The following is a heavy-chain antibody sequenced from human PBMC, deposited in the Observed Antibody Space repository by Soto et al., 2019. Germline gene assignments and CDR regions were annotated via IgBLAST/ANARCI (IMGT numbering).Heavy chain of an antibody. CDR1: GFTFSSYA. CDR3: AKAIILTPYGMDV. D-gene: IGHD7-27*01. V-gene: IGHV3-23*01. CDR2: ISGSGGST. J-gene: IGHJ6*02. Sequence: GGSLRLSCAVSGFTFSSYAMSWVRQAPAKGLEWVSGISGSGGSTYYADSVKGRFTISRDNSKNTLYLQMNSLRAEDTALYFCAKAIILTPYGMDVWGQGTTVTVSS.